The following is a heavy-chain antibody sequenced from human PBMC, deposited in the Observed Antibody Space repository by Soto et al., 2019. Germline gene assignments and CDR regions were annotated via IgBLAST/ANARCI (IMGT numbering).Heavy chain of an antibody. J-gene: IGHJ6*02. V-gene: IGHV3-21*01. CDR2: ISSSSSYI. CDR1: GFTISPYS. D-gene: IGHD3-3*01. CDR3: ANEREYDFWSGYSALGGMDV. Sequence: GGSLRLSCAASGFTISPYSMNWVRQAPGKGLEWVSSISSSSSYIYYADSVKGRFTISRDNARSSLYLQMNSLRAEDTAVYYCANEREYDFWSGYSALGGMDVWGQGTTVTVSS.